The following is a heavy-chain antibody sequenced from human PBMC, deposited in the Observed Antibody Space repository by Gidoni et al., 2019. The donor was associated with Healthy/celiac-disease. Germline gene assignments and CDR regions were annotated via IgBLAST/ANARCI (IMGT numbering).Heavy chain of an antibody. J-gene: IGHJ6*02. CDR2: ISYDGSNK. CDR1: GFPFSSYG. Sequence: QVQLVESGGGVVQPGRSLRLPCAASGFPFSSYGMHWVRQAPGKGLEWVAVISYDGSNKYYADSVKGRFTISRDNSKNTLYLQMNSLRAEDTAVYYCAKQSGYDFNYYYYGMDVWGQGTTVTVSS. CDR3: AKQSGYDFNYYYYGMDV. V-gene: IGHV3-30*18. D-gene: IGHD5-12*01.